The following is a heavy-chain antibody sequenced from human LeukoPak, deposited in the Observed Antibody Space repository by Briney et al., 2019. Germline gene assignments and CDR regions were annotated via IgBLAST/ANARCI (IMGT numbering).Heavy chain of an antibody. Sequence: GGSLRLSCAASGFTFDDYGMSWVRQAPGKGLEWVSGIHCNGGSTGYADSVKGRFTISRDNAKNSLYLQMNSLRAEDTALYHCARGAGGITGTTWYDYWGQGTLVTVSS. CDR1: GFTFDDYG. CDR3: ARGAGGITGTTWYDY. J-gene: IGHJ4*02. D-gene: IGHD1-7*01. V-gene: IGHV3-20*01. CDR2: IHCNGGST.